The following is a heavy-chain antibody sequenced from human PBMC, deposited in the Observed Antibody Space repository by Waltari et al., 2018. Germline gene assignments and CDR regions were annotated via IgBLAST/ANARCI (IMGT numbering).Heavy chain of an antibody. CDR2: INSNSGST. CDR3: ARVGYCTIGVCYNFDY. J-gene: IGHJ4*02. D-gene: IGHD2-8*01. CDR1: GYTFTGHY. V-gene: IGHV1-2*02. Sequence: QVQLVQSGAEVKKPGASVKVSCKGSGYTFTGHYINWVRQTYGQGLEWMGWINSNSGSTNYAQKFQGRVTLTRDTSISTAYLELSNLGSDDTAVYYCARVGYCTIGVCYNFDYWGQGTLVTVSS.